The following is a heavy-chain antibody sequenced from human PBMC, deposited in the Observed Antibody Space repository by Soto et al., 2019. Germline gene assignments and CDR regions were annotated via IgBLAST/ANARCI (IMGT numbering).Heavy chain of an antibody. D-gene: IGHD3-16*01. V-gene: IGHV4-59*08. J-gene: IGHJ5*02. Sequence: SETLSLTCTVSGGSISSYYWSWIRQPPGKGLEWIGYIYYSGSTNYNPSLKSRVTISVDTSKNQFSLKLSSVTAADTAVYYCARRTLDNWFDPWGQGTLVTVSS. CDR3: ARRTLDNWFDP. CDR1: GGSISSYY. CDR2: IYYSGST.